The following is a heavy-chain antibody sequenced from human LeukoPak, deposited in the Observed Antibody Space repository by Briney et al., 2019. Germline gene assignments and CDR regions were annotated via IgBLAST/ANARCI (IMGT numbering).Heavy chain of an antibody. D-gene: IGHD6-6*01. J-gene: IGHJ4*02. CDR2: IRSKANSYAT. CDR1: GFTFSGSG. V-gene: IGHV3-73*01. Sequence: PGGSLRLSCAASGFTFSGSGMHWVRQASGKGLEWVGRIRSKANSYATAYAASVKGRFTISRDDSKNTAYLQMNSLKTEDRAVYYCTRPGSSTSDYWGQGTLVTVSS. CDR3: TRPGSSTSDY.